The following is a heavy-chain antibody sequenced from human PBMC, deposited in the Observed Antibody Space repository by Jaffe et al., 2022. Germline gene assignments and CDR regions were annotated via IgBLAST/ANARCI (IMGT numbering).Heavy chain of an antibody. CDR1: GGSISSYY. V-gene: IGHV4-59*01. CDR2: IYYSGST. Sequence: QVQLQESGPGLVKPSETLSLTCTVSGGSISSYYWSWIRQPPGKGLEWIGYIYYSGSTNYNPSLKSRVTISVDTSKNQFSLKLSSVTAADTAVYYCARVTERVVRGVIPHPYYFDYWGQGTLVTVSS. CDR3: ARVTERVVRGVIPHPYYFDY. D-gene: IGHD3-10*01. J-gene: IGHJ4*02.